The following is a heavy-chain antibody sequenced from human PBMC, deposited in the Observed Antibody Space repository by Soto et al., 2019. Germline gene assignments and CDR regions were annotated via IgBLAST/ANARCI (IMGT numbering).Heavy chain of an antibody. J-gene: IGHJ4*02. Sequence: QVQLQESGPGLVKPSETLSLTCTVSGVSVSSGSYYWSWIRQPPGKGLEWIGYTYYSGITNYNPFLKSRVTISVDTSKNQFSLKLSSVTAADTAVYYCARVRYCGGDCYDYWGQGTLVTVSS. CDR3: ARVRYCGGDCYDY. V-gene: IGHV4-61*01. CDR1: GVSVSSGSYY. CDR2: TYYSGIT. D-gene: IGHD2-21*01.